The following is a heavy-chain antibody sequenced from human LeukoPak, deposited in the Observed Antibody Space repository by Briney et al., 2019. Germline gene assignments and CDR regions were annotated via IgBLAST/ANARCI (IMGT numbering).Heavy chain of an antibody. J-gene: IGHJ6*02. CDR2: IYYSGST. Sequence: PSETLSLTCTVSGGSISSYYWSWIRQPPGKGLEWIGYIYYSGSTNYNPSLKSRVTISVDTSKNQFSLKLSSVTAADTAVYYCARDSSSWCFPGGYYYGMDVWGQGTTVTVSS. CDR3: ARDSSSWCFPGGYYYGMDV. D-gene: IGHD6-13*01. CDR1: GGSISSYY. V-gene: IGHV4-59*12.